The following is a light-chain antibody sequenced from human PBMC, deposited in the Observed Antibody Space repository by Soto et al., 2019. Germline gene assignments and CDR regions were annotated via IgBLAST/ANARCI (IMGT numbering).Light chain of an antibody. V-gene: IGKV1-5*01. CDR3: QQYNSYSPWK. J-gene: IGKJ1*01. Sequence: DIHMTRSRSTRPGSVSNKLTSTLRSSQTLSSWLAWCQQKPGKAPKLLIYDASSLESGVPSRFSGSGSGTEFTLTISSLQPDDFATYYCQQYNSYSPWKFGQGTKVDIK. CDR2: DAS. CDR1: QTLSSW.